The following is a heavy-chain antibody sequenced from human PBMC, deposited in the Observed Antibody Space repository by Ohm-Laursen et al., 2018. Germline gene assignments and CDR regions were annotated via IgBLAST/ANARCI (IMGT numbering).Heavy chain of an antibody. Sequence: SLRLSCAASGFSFSADWMYWVRQAPGQGLEWVASVSGSGDSTYYVDSVKGRFTISRDNAKETVYLHMNRMRADDTAVYYCAKGTLGVIVHYYDSSGHYDYWGRGTLVTVSS. D-gene: IGHD3-22*01. J-gene: IGHJ4*02. CDR2: VSGSGDST. CDR1: GFSFSADW. CDR3: AKGTLGVIVHYYDSSGHYDY. V-gene: IGHV3-23*01.